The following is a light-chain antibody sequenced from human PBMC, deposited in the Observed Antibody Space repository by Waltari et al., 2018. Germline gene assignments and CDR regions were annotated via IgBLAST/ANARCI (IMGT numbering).Light chain of an antibody. CDR2: AAS. CDR1: QSISTF. J-gene: IGKJ1*01. CDR3: QQTYTTPWT. V-gene: IGKV1-39*01. Sequence: DIQMPQSPSSLSASVGDRVTITCRASQSISTFLSWYQQTPGKAPKLLIYAASSLPVEVPSRFSGAVSGTDFTLTINSLQPEDFATYYCQQTYTTPWTFGQGTKVEIK.